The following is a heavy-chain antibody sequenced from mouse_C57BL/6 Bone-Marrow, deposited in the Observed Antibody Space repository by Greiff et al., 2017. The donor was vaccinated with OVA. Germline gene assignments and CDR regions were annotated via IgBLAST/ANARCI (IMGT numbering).Heavy chain of an antibody. J-gene: IGHJ2*01. V-gene: IGHV7-3*01. CDR1: GFTFTDYY. CDR2: LRNKANGYTT. D-gene: IGHD3-2*02. CDR3: ARYSSGYDDSFDY. Sequence: EVKLVESGGGLVQPGGSLSLSCAASGFTFTDYYMSWVRQPPGKALEWLGFLRNKANGYTTEYSASVKGRFTISSDNSQSILYLQKNALRAEDSATYYWARYSSGYDDSFDYWGQGTTLTVSS.